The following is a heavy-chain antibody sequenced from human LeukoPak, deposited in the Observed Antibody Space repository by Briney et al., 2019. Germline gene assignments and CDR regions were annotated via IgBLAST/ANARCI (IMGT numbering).Heavy chain of an antibody. Sequence: PGGSLRLSCAASGFSFSSYAMTWVRQAPGKGLEWVSSGHSDGTTYYVDSVKGRFTISRDNSKNTLSLQMNSLRAEDTAVYYCAKGSRIAARPTIWFDSWGQGTPVTVSS. CDR3: AKGSRIAARPTIWFDS. CDR2: GHSDGTT. CDR1: GFSFSSYA. J-gene: IGHJ5*01. D-gene: IGHD6-6*01. V-gene: IGHV3-23*01.